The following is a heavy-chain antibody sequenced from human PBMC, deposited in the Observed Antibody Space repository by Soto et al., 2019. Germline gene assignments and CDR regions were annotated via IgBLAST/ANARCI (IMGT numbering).Heavy chain of an antibody. J-gene: IGHJ6*04. Sequence: GESLKISCKRSGYSFTSYWISWVRQMPGKGLEWMGRIDPSDSYTNYSPSFQGHVTLSADKSISPATLWLSILKAADSAMLYHARKKNQLLWSGRFYYYYGMDVWGKGTTVTVFS. CDR2: IDPSDSYT. D-gene: IGHD2-2*01. CDR3: ARKKNQLLWSGRFYYYYGMDV. CDR1: GYSFTSYW. V-gene: IGHV5-10-1*01.